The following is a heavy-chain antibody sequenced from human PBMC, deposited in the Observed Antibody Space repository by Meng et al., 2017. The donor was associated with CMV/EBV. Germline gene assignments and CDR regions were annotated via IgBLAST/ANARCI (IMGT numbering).Heavy chain of an antibody. V-gene: IGHV4-34*01. CDR1: GGSFSGYY. CDR2: INHSGST. Sequence: SETLSLTCAVYGGSFSGYYWSWIRQPPGKRLEWIGEINHSGSTNYNPSLKSRVTISVDTSKNQFSLKLSSVTAAGTAVYYCARESGGLGDCSSTSCYTSGIDYWGQGTLVTVSS. D-gene: IGHD2-2*02. CDR3: ARESGGLGDCSSTSCYTSGIDY. J-gene: IGHJ4*02.